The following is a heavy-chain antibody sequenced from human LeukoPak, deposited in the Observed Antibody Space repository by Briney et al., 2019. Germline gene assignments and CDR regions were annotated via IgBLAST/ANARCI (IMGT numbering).Heavy chain of an antibody. D-gene: IGHD6-13*01. CDR1: GFTFSSYV. CDR3: ARDLTAAAGTIYGMDV. CDR2: ISYDGSNK. V-gene: IGHV3-30*04. Sequence: PGSSLRLSCAASGFTFSSYVMHGVRQAPGKGLEWVAVISYDGSNKYYADSVKGRFTISRDKSKNTLYLQMNSLRAEDTAVYYCARDLTAAAGTIYGMDVWGQGTTVTVSS. J-gene: IGHJ6*02.